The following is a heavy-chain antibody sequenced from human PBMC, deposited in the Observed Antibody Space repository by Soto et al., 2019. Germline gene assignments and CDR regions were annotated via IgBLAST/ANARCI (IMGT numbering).Heavy chain of an antibody. J-gene: IGHJ6*02. V-gene: IGHV4-59*01. D-gene: IGHD5-12*01. Sequence: SETLSLTCAVSGDSIRSYYWTWIRQPPGKGLELIGYIYYSGSTRYNPSLKSRVTISVDMSKNQFSLKLSSVIAADTAVYYCARAYGGFDNGLDVWGQGTAVTVSS. CDR3: ARAYGGFDNGLDV. CDR1: GDSIRSYY. CDR2: IYYSGST.